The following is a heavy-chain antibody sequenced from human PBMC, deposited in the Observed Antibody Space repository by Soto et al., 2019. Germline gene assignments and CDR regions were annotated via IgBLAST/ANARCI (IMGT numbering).Heavy chain of an antibody. CDR3: ARDDEYSGNGMDV. CDR1: GFTFSNYG. V-gene: IGHV3-33*01. D-gene: IGHD3-10*01. CDR2: ILNDGSNR. Sequence: QVQLVESGGGVVQPGRSLRLSCAASGFTFSNYGMHWVRQAPGKGLEWVADILNDGSNRYHADSVKDRFTISRDNSKIMLYLQMNSLRAEDTAVYYCARDDEYSGNGMDVWGQGTTVTVS. J-gene: IGHJ6*02.